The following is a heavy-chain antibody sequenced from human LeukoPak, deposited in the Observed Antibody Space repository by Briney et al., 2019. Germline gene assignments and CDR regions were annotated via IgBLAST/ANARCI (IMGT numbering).Heavy chain of an antibody. J-gene: IGHJ4*02. CDR2: VSFDGKNK. V-gene: IGHV3-30*04. CDR3: AKESEGASPAY. CDR1: EITFSGYG. D-gene: IGHD3-16*01. Sequence: PGGSLRLSCAASEITFSGYGIHWVRQAPGKGLEWVAAVSFDGKNKHYTDSVKGRFTVSRDNSKNTLYLQMDSLRAEDTAVYYCAKESEGASPAYWGRGTLVTVSS.